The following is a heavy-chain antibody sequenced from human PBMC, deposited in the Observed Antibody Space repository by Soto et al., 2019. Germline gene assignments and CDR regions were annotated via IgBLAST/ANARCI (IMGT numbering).Heavy chain of an antibody. CDR2: ISSSGSTI. Sequence: PGGSLRLSCAASGFTFSDYYMSWIRQAPGKGLEWVSYISSSGSTIYYADSVKGRFTISRDNAKNSLYLQMNSLRAEDTAVYYCARLYYDYIWGSYRRQDYYYMDVWGKGTTVTVSS. J-gene: IGHJ6*03. V-gene: IGHV3-11*01. CDR1: GFTFSDYY. D-gene: IGHD3-16*02. CDR3: ARLYYDYIWGSYRRQDYYYMDV.